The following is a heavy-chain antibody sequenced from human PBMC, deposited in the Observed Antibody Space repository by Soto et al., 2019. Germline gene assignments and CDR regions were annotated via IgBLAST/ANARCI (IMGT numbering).Heavy chain of an antibody. D-gene: IGHD1-26*01. Sequence: DVQLVESGGGLVKPGGSLRVSCAASGFAFNTFTMNWVRQAPGKGLEWVSSISGNSRYIYYADSLKGRFTISRYNAKNTLYLEMNSLGAVYTGVYYCARDCSGFGGSPIDYWGQGTLVTVSS. CDR3: ARDCSGFGGSPIDY. CDR1: GFAFNTFT. CDR2: ISGNSRYI. J-gene: IGHJ4*02. V-gene: IGHV3-21*02.